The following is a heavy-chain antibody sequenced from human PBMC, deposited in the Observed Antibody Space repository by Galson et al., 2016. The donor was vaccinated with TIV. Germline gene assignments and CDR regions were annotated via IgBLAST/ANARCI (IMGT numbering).Heavy chain of an antibody. V-gene: IGHV4-30-4*01. Sequence: LSLTCAVFGGSISNGGYYWSWIRQPPGKGLEWIGYIYCSGSTKINPSLKSRLTMSVDRSRNQFSLSLYSVTAADTAVYFCARDAGTYYHAFDVWGQGTMVTVSS. CDR3: ARDAGTYYHAFDV. J-gene: IGHJ3*01. D-gene: IGHD3-22*01. CDR1: GGSISNGGYY. CDR2: IYCSGST.